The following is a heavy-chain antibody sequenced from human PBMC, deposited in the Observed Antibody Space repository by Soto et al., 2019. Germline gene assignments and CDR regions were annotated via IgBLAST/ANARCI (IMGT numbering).Heavy chain of an antibody. Sequence: PGGSLRLSCAASGVTFSTYAMAWVRQAPGKGLEWVSTISDTGGGTFYAGSVKGRFTISRDNSNNTLYLQMQRLRAEDTAIYFCAIGRRKTSGSNKWFDPWGRGTQVTVSS. CDR1: GVTFSTYA. CDR3: AIGRRKTSGSNKWFDP. CDR2: ISDTGGGT. D-gene: IGHD2-15*01. V-gene: IGHV3-23*01. J-gene: IGHJ5*02.